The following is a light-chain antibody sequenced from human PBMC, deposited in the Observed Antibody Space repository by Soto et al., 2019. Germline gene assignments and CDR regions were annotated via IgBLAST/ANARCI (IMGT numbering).Light chain of an antibody. J-gene: IGKJ5*01. CDR1: QSVSSNY. Sequence: EIVLTQSPGTLSLSPGERATLSCRASQSVSSNYLALYQHKPGQAPRLLIYGASSRATGIPDRFSGSGSGTDFTLTINRLEPEDFAVYFCQQYGASPRFGQGTRLEIK. CDR3: QQYGASPR. CDR2: GAS. V-gene: IGKV3-20*01.